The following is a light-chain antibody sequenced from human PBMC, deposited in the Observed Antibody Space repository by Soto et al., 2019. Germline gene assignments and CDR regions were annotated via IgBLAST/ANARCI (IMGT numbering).Light chain of an antibody. CDR1: QTVRNNY. CDR3: QQYVSSLFT. CDR2: ASS. V-gene: IGKV3-20*01. Sequence: EFVLTQSPGTLSFSPGERATLSCRASQTVRNNYLAWYQQKPGQAPRLLIYASSTRATGIPDRFSGSGSGTDFTLTISRLEPEDFAVYYCQQYVSSLFTFGPGTKVDIK. J-gene: IGKJ3*01.